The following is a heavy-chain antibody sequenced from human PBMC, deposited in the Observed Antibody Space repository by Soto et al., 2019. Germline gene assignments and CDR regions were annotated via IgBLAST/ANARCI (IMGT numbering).Heavy chain of an antibody. CDR1: GVTFSSYA. CDR3: ARGSRPRWNEYCSSTSCYRTYYYGMDV. Sequence: AASVKVSCKASGVTFSSYAISWVRQAPGQGLEWMGGIIPIFGTANYAQKVQGRVTITEDKSTSTAYMELSSLRSEDTAVYYCARGSRPRWNEYCSSTSCYRTYYYGMDVWGQGTTVTVSS. CDR2: IIPIFGTA. V-gene: IGHV1-69*06. D-gene: IGHD2-2*01. J-gene: IGHJ6*02.